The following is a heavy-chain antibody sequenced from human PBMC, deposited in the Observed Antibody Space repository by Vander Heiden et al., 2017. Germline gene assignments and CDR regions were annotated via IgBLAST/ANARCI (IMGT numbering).Heavy chain of an antibody. D-gene: IGHD2-15*01. J-gene: IGHJ6*02. CDR2: IKSKTDGGTT. Sequence: EVQLVESGGGLVQPGGSLRLSWPASGFSCSNAWMRWVGQAPGKGLEWVGRIKSKTDGGTTDYAAPVKGRFTISRDDSKNTLYLQMNSLKTEDTAVYYCTTGYCSGGSRDYYYYGMDVWGQGTTVTVSS. V-gene: IGHV3-15*01. CDR1: GFSCSNAW. CDR3: TTGYCSGGSRDYYYYGMDV.